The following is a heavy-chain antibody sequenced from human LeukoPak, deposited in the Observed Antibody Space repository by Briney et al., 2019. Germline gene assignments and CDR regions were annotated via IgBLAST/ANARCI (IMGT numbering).Heavy chain of an antibody. CDR2: TRNKANSYTT. CDR3: ARVTLGYCGGGRCSNFDY. Sequence: GGSLRLSRAASGFTFGDHSMDWVRQAPGKGLEWIGRTRNKANSYTTEYAASVKGRFTISRDDSKNSLYLQMNSLKTEDTAVYYCARVTLGYCGGGRCSNFDYWGQGTLVTVSS. V-gene: IGHV3-72*01. D-gene: IGHD2-15*01. CDR1: GFTFGDHS. J-gene: IGHJ4*02.